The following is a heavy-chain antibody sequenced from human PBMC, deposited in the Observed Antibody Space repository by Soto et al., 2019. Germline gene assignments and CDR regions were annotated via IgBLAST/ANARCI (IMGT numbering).Heavy chain of an antibody. CDR1: GGSFSGYY. CDR2: INHSGST. CDR3: ARERAVAGTRTGDAFDI. Sequence: PSETLSLTCAVYGGSFSGYYWSWIRQPPGKGLEWIGEINHSGSTNYNPSLKSRVTISVDTSKNQFSLKLSSVTAADTAVYYCARERAVAGTRTGDAFDIWGQGTMVTVSS. J-gene: IGHJ3*02. D-gene: IGHD6-19*01. V-gene: IGHV4-34*01.